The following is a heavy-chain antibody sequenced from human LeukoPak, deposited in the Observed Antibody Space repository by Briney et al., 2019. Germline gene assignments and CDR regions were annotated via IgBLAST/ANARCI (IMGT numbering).Heavy chain of an antibody. Sequence: PSETLSLTCAVYGGSFSGYYWSWIRQPPGMGLEWVGRIKRIIDGGTTDYAAPVKGRFTVSRDDSINTLYLQMSSLKTEDTAVYYCDAQGGSGDLRYWGQGTLVTVSS. J-gene: IGHJ4*02. CDR3: DAQGGSGDLRY. V-gene: IGHV3-15*05. CDR1: GGSFSGYY. CDR2: IKRIIDGGTT. D-gene: IGHD4-17*01.